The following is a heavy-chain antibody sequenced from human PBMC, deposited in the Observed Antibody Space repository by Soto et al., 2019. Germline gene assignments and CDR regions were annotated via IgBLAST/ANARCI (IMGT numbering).Heavy chain of an antibody. CDR2: ISYTGTT. J-gene: IGHJ4*02. Sequence: SETLSLTCCVSFASFSSNSYHWGWIRQPPGKGLEWIGSISYTGTTYYSPSLKSRVTISADTSKKQFSLKLDSATAADTAVYYCARLVAWAPVGSVWGKGTRVIVSS. V-gene: IGHV4-39*01. CDR1: FASFSSNSYH. D-gene: IGHD6-19*01. CDR3: ARLVAWAPVGSV.